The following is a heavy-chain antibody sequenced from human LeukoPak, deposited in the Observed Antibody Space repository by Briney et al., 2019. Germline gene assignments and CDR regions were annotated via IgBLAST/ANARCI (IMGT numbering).Heavy chain of an antibody. D-gene: IGHD5-12*01. Sequence: SETLSLTCAVYGGSFSGYYWSWVRQPPGKGREWIGEINHSGSTNYNPSLTSRVTNSVDTSKNQFSLRLSAVTAAGTALYYCARGRGYSGYDDFDYWGQGTLVTVSS. CDR1: GGSFSGYY. V-gene: IGHV4-34*01. CDR2: INHSGST. J-gene: IGHJ4*02. CDR3: ARGRGYSGYDDFDY.